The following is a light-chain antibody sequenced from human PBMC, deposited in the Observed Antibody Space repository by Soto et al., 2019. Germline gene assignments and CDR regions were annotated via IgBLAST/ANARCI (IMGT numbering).Light chain of an antibody. J-gene: IGLJ1*01. CDR1: SNDIGGYNY. CDR2: DVT. V-gene: IGLV2-8*01. Sequence: QSALTQPPSASGSPGQSVTISRTGTSNDIGGYNYVSWYQQHPGKVPKLLIYDVTKRPSGVPDRFSGSKSGNTASLTVSGLQAEDEADYYCSSYAGSDNLGVFGTGTKVTVL. CDR3: SSYAGSDNLGV.